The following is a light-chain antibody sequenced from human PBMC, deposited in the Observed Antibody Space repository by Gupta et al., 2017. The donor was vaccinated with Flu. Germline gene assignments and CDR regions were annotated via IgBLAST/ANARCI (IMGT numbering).Light chain of an antibody. J-gene: IGLJ3*02. CDR1: SSDVGGYYY. CDR2: YGG. CDR3: CSNASSANFV. V-gene: IGLV2-14*04. Sequence: ITISCTGNSSDVGGYYYVSWYQQHDGTTHKRLMYYGGDRSSGVSARFFAVSYANYAASLTISVHAEEEADYYYSCSNASSANFVFGGGTKLTVL.